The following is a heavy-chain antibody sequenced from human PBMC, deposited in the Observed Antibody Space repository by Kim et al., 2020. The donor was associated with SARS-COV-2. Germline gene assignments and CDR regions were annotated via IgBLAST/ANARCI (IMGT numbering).Heavy chain of an antibody. V-gene: IGHV3-23*03. CDR1: GFTLSSYA. J-gene: IGHJ3*02. D-gene: IGHD1-26*01. CDR3: ARDSRGYIGIRLSFDI. Sequence: GGSLRLSCAASGFTLSSYAMSWVRQAPGKGLEWVSVIYSGGSSTNYADSVKGRFTISRDSSKNTLYLQMNSLTAEDTALYYCARDSRGYIGIRLSFDIWGQGTMVTVSS. CDR2: IYSGGSST.